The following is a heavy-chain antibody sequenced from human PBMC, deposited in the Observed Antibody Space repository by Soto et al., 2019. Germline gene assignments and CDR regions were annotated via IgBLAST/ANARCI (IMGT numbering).Heavy chain of an antibody. CDR2: IWYDGSNK. CDR1: GFTFSSYG. V-gene: IGHV3-33*01. Sequence: QVQLVESGGGVVQPGRSLRLSCAASGFTFSSYGMHWVRQAPGKGLEWVAVIWYDGSNKYYADSVKGRFTISRDNSKKTLYLQMNSLRAEDTAVYYCARGGAAAGYGMDVWGQGTTVTVSS. J-gene: IGHJ6*02. CDR3: ARGGAAAGYGMDV. D-gene: IGHD6-13*01.